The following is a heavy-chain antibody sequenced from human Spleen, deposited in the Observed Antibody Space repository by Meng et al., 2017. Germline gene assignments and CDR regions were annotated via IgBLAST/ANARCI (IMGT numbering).Heavy chain of an antibody. CDR1: GFPFSSFD. V-gene: IGHV3-48*03. CDR2: SSSGGGSI. J-gene: IGHJ3*02. D-gene: IGHD6-19*01. CDR3: ARYSSGWYGSRAFDI. Sequence: GGSLRLSCTASGFPFSSFDMNWVRQAPGKGLEWLSHSSSGGGSIYYADSVKGRFTISRDNAKNSVYLQMSSLRAEDTAVYYCARYSSGWYGSRAFDIWGQGTVVTVSS.